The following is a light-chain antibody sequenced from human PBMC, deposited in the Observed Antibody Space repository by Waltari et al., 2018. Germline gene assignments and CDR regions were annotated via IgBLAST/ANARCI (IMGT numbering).Light chain of an antibody. CDR3: STWDYSLTTGL. Sequence: QSALTQEASVSGSVGQKVTLSCIGNSNNIGKYAVAWYQQISPGTPKTLMFGNSLSPGIPDRFFGSKSGTTASLTISGLQPEDEAVYYCSTWDYSLTTGLFGGGTKLTVI. CDR2: GNS. CDR1: SNNIGKYA. V-gene: IGLV1-44*01. J-gene: IGLJ3*02.